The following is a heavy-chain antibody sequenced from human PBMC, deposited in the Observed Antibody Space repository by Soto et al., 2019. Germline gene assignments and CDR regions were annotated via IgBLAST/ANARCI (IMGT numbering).Heavy chain of an antibody. J-gene: IGHJ5*02. V-gene: IGHV1-3*01. CDR3: ARGRDYGDYVSWEPQGGWFDP. CDR1: GYTFTSYA. CDR2: INAGNGNT. Sequence: GASVKVSCKASGYTFTSYAMHWVRQAPGQRLEWMGWINAGNGNTKYSQKFQGRVTITRDTSASTAYMELSSLRSEDTAVYYCARGRDYGDYVSWEPQGGWFDPWGQGTRVTVSS. D-gene: IGHD4-17*01.